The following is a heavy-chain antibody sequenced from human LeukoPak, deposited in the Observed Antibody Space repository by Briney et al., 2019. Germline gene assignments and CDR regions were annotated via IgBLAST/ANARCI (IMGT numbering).Heavy chain of an antibody. J-gene: IGHJ3*02. CDR3: ARRSAAKDAFDI. V-gene: IGHV3-7*01. Sequence: GGSLRLSCAASGFTFSIYWMSWFRQAPGKGLEWVAHIKKDGSEKNYVDSVKGRFTISRDNAKNTLYLQMNSLRAEDTAVYYCARRSAAKDAFDIWGQGTMVTVSS. CDR1: GFTFSIYW. CDR2: IKKDGSEK. D-gene: IGHD6-25*01.